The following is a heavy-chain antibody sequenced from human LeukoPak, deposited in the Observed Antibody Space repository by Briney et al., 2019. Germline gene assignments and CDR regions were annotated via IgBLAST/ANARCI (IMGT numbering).Heavy chain of an antibody. CDR2: IYADGSS. Sequence: SETLSLTRTVSGGSVGSDNSYWNWIRQPAGKGLEWIGRIYADGSSTYNPSLKSRVTILVDTSKNQFSLRLSSMTAADTAVYYCARGYYYRTWGLGTLVTVSS. J-gene: IGHJ4*02. CDR3: ARGYYYRT. D-gene: IGHD3-10*01. CDR1: GGSVGSDNSY. V-gene: IGHV4-61*02.